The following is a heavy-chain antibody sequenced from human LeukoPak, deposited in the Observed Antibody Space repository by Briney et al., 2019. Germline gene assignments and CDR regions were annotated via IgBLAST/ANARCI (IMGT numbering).Heavy chain of an antibody. CDR3: ARALSVSY. V-gene: IGHV3-7*01. Sequence: PGGSLRLSCAASGFTFGNYWMSWVRQAPGKGLEWVANIKQDGSEKSYVDSVKGRFTISRDNAKNSLYLQMNSLRAEDTAVYYCARALSVSYWGQGTLVTVSS. J-gene: IGHJ4*02. D-gene: IGHD5/OR15-5a*01. CDR1: GFTFGNYW. CDR2: IKQDGSEK.